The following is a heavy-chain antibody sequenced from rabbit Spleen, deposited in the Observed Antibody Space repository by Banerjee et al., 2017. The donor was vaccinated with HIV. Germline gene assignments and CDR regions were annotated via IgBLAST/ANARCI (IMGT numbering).Heavy chain of an antibody. J-gene: IGHJ4*01. CDR1: GFSFSSSYY. CDR2: IDTGNTGDT. CDR3: ARDPRDTSGAVDLDL. Sequence: QEQLLESGGGLVQPEGSLTFTCTASGFSFSSSYYMCWVRQAPGKGLEWIGCIDTGNTGDTYYASWVNGRFSISKTSSTTVTLQMTSLTAADTATYFCARDPRDTSGAVDLDLWGPGTLVTVS. V-gene: IGHV1S45*01. D-gene: IGHD1-1*01.